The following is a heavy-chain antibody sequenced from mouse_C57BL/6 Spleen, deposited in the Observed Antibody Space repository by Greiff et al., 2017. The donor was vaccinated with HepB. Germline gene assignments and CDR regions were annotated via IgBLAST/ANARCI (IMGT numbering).Heavy chain of an antibody. CDR2: IDPSDSYT. J-gene: IGHJ2*01. CDR3: AQLRLPFDY. Sequence: QVQLQQPGAELVKPGASVKLSCKASGYTFTSYWMQWVKQRPGQGLEWIGEIDPSDSYTNYTQKFKGKATLTVDTSSSTAYMQLSSLTSEDSAVYYCAQLRLPFDYWGQGTTLTVSS. D-gene: IGHD3-2*02. V-gene: IGHV1-50*01. CDR1: GYTFTSYW.